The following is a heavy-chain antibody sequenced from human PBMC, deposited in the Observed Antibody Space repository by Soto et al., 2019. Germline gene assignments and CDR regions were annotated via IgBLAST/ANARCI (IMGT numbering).Heavy chain of an antibody. Sequence: PSQTLSLTCAISGDSVSSNSAAWNWIRQSPSRGLEWLGRTYYRSKWYNDYAVSVKSRITINPDTSKNQFSLQLNSVTPEDTAVYYCARVTIAAAGTEPYYYGMDVWGQGTTVTVSS. V-gene: IGHV6-1*01. D-gene: IGHD6-13*01. CDR3: ARVTIAAAGTEPYYYGMDV. J-gene: IGHJ6*02. CDR2: TYYRSKWYN. CDR1: GDSVSSNSAA.